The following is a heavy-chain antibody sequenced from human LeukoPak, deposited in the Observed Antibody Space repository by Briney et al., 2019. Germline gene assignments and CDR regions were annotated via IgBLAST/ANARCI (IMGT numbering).Heavy chain of an antibody. D-gene: IGHD1-26*01. CDR2: ISSSSSYI. J-gene: IGHJ4*02. CDR3: ARDRGRRSYSGPDS. V-gene: IGHV3-21*01. Sequence: GGSLRLSCAASGFTFSSYSMNWVRQAPGKGLEWLSSISSSSSYIYYAGSVKGRFTISRDNAKNSLYLQMNSLRAEDTAVYYCARDRGRRSYSGPDSWGQGTLVTVSS. CDR1: GFTFSSYS.